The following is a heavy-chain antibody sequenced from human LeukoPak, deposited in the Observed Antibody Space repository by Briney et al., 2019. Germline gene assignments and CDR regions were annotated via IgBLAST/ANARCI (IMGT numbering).Heavy chain of an antibody. CDR3: ARDPNGNYVGAFEM. CDR2: ILRGGDVF. CDR1: GFSLSSVA. Sequence: PGGSLRLSCAASGFSLSSVAMMWVRQAPGMGLELISAILRGGDVFFSGESVRGRFTISKDESTNTLFLQMNNLRADDSAVYYCARDPNGNYVGAFEMGAPGTTVSVSS. V-gene: IGHV3-23*01. J-gene: IGHJ3*02. D-gene: IGHD4-17*01.